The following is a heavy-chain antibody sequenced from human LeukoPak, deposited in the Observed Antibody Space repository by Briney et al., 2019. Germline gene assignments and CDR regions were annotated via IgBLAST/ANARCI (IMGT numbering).Heavy chain of an antibody. J-gene: IGHJ4*02. CDR3: ASLQYSSGWSY. CDR2: ISPSGGST. Sequence: ASVKVSCKASGYTFTSYYMHWVRQAPGQGLEWMGVISPSGGSTGYAQKFQGRVTMTRDTSTSTVYMELSSLRSEDTAMYYCASLQYSSGWSYWGQGTLVTVSS. CDR1: GYTFTSYY. D-gene: IGHD6-19*01. V-gene: IGHV1-46*01.